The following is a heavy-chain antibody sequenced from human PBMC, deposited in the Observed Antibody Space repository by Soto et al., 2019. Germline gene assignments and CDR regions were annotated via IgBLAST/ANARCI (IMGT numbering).Heavy chain of an antibody. CDR2: INTSGST. V-gene: IGHV4-4*07. CDR3: ARDYYDGSGYFIDY. D-gene: IGHD3-22*01. Sequence: SETLSLTCKVSGGSITSYRWSWIRQSAGKGLEWIGRINTSGSTNYNPSLKSRVTMSVDTSKNQFSLKLSSVTAADTAVYYCARDYYDGSGYFIDYWGQGTLVTVSS. CDR1: GGSITSYR. J-gene: IGHJ4*02.